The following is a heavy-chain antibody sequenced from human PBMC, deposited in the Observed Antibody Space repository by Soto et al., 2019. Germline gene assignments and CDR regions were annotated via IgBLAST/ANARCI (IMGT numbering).Heavy chain of an antibody. J-gene: IGHJ3*01. D-gene: IGHD1-26*01. Sequence: GGSLRLSCAASGFTFSSYEMNWVRQAPGKGLEWVSYISSSGSTIYYADSVKGRFTISRDNAKNSLYLQMNSLRAEDTAVYYCVRDPIVGATHTIDDFDLWGQGTLVTVSS. CDR2: ISSSGSTI. CDR1: GFTFSSYE. CDR3: VRDPIVGATHTIDDFDL. V-gene: IGHV3-48*03.